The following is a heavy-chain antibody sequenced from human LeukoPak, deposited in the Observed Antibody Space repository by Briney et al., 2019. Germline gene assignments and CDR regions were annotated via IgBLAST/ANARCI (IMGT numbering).Heavy chain of an antibody. D-gene: IGHD6-19*01. CDR3: ARERGAVAGTSYFDF. CDR1: GGSISSSNW. CDR2: IYHSGST. V-gene: IGHV4-4*02. Sequence: PSETLSLTCAVSGGSISSSNWWSWVRQPPGKGLEWIGEIYHSGSTNYNPSLKSRVTISVDKSKNQFSLKLSSVTAADTAVYYCARERGAVAGTSYFDFWGQGTLVTVSS. J-gene: IGHJ4*02.